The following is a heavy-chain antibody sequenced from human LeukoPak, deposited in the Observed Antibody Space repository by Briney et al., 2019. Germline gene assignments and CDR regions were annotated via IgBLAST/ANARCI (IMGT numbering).Heavy chain of an antibody. CDR1: GYSITTGYY. CDR2: INHTGST. D-gene: IGHD3-22*01. Sequence: PSETLSLTCAVSGYSITTGYYWGWVRQPPGKGLECIGNINHTGSTYYNPSLRSRVAISVDTSKNQFSLKLSSVTAADTAVYYCARASYYYDSSGYPWAFDIWGQGTMVTVSS. CDR3: ARASYYYDSSGYPWAFDI. V-gene: IGHV4-38-2*01. J-gene: IGHJ3*02.